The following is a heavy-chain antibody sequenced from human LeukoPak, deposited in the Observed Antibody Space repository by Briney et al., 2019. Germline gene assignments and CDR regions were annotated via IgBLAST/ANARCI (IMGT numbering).Heavy chain of an antibody. CDR2: ISAYNGNT. J-gene: IGHJ5*02. D-gene: IGHD2-2*01. CDR3: ARVLRAQLLGNWFDP. CDR1: GYTFTCYG. V-gene: IGHV1-18*01. Sequence: ASVKVSCKASGYTFTCYGISWVRQAPGQGLEWMGWISAYNGNTNYAQKLQGRVTMTTDTSTSTACLELRSLRSDDTAVYCCARVLRAQLLGNWFDPWGQGTLVTVSS.